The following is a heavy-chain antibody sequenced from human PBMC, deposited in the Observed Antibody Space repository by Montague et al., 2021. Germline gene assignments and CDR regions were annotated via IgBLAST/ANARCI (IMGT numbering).Heavy chain of an antibody. D-gene: IGHD3-16*01. J-gene: IGHJ6*03. CDR3: ARGGLRNYYYYMDV. V-gene: IGHV3-74*01. CDR2: IKSDGLTA. CDR1: GFTFRSYW. Sequence: SLRLSCAASGFTFRSYWMHWVRQAPGKGLVWVSRIKSDGLTAIYADSVKGRFTISRDNAKDTLHLQKNSLRAEDTATYYCARGGLRNYYYYMDVWGKGTTVTVSS.